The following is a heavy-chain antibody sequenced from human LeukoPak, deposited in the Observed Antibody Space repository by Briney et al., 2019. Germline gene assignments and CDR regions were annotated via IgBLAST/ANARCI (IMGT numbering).Heavy chain of an antibody. V-gene: IGHV4-4*02. J-gene: IGHJ4*02. CDR2: IYHSGST. D-gene: IGHD3-10*01. Sequence: PSGTLSLTCAVSGGSVSSSNWWSWVRPPPGKGLEWIGEIYHSGSTTYNPSLKSRVTISVDTSKSQFSLRLNSVTAADTAIYYCARARAGSGGIDYWGQGTLVTVSS. CDR3: ARARAGSGGIDY. CDR1: GGSVSSSNW.